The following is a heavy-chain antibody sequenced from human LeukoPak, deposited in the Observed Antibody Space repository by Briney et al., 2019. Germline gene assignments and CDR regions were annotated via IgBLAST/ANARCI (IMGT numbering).Heavy chain of an antibody. V-gene: IGHV3-7*01. CDR1: GFTFSSYW. J-gene: IGHJ4*02. CDR3: ARVTVGATIGPYFDY. Sequence: GGSLRLSCAASGFTFSSYWMSWVRQAPGKGLEWVANIKQDGSEKYYVDSVKGRFTIPRDNAKNSLYLQMNSLRAEDTAVYYCARVTVGATIGPYFDYWGQGTLVTVSS. CDR2: IKQDGSEK. D-gene: IGHD1-26*01.